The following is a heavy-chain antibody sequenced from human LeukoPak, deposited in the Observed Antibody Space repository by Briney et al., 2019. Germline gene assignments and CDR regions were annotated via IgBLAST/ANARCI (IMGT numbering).Heavy chain of an antibody. V-gene: IGHV3-21*05. CDR2: ISSSGRSI. Sequence: GGSLRLSCPASGLTLSSYSINWVRQAPGKGLEWVSYISSSGRSILYADSVKGRFIVSRDNTKNSVYLQMNNLRAEDTAVYYCGREIPSGSYAPDYWGQGILVIVSS. CDR1: GLTLSSYS. D-gene: IGHD1-26*01. J-gene: IGHJ4*02. CDR3: GREIPSGSYAPDY.